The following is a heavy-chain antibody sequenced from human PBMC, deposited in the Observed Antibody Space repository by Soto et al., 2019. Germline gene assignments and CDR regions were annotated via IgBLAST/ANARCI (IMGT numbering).Heavy chain of an antibody. CDR2: ISWYSGSI. CDR1: GFTFCDYA. D-gene: IGHD2-21*02. J-gene: IGHJ4*02. Sequence: SLRLSCAASGFTFCDYAMHWVRRAPGKGLEWVSGISWYSGSIVYADSVKGRFTISRDNAKNSLYLQLTSLGAEDTALYYCAKDKGACGVDYHSFAGSDYYAYWGPGTLVTVSS. CDR3: AKDKGACGVDYHSFAGSDYYAY. V-gene: IGHV3-9*01.